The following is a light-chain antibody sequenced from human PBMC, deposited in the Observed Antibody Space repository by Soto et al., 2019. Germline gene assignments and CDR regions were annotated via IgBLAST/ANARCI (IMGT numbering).Light chain of an antibody. CDR3: SSYAGSNTFVV. Sequence: QSALTQPPSASGSPGQSVTISCSGTSRDVGGYNFVSWYQQHPGKAPKLMIYEVSKRPSGVPDRFSGYKSGNTASLIVSGLQAVDEADYYCSSYAGSNTFVVFGGGTQLTVL. V-gene: IGLV2-8*01. J-gene: IGLJ2*01. CDR1: SRDVGGYNF. CDR2: EVS.